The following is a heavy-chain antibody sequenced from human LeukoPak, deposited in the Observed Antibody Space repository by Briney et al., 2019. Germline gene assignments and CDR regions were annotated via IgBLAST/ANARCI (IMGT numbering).Heavy chain of an antibody. CDR2: ISGSGGST. CDR3: AKDLEPQWLEGSGLFGP. J-gene: IGHJ5*02. Sequence: PGGSLRLSCAASGFTFSSYAMSWVRQAPGKGLEWVSAISGSGGSTYYADSVKGRFTISRDNSKNTLYLQMNSLRAEDTAVYYCAKDLEPQWLEGSGLFGPWGQGTLVTVSS. CDR1: GFTFSSYA. D-gene: IGHD6-19*01. V-gene: IGHV3-23*01.